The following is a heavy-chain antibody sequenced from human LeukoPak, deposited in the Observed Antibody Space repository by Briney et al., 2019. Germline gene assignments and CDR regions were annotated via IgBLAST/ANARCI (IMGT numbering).Heavy chain of an antibody. V-gene: IGHV4-59*01. CDR1: GGSISSYY. CDR3: ARYISGTSQVFDY. CDR2: IYYSGST. Sequence: SETLSLTCTVSGGSISSYYWSWIRQPPGKGLEWIGYIYYSGSTNYNPSFKSRVTISVDTSKNQFSLKLSSVTAADTAVYYCARYISGTSQVFDYWGQGTLVTVSS. J-gene: IGHJ4*02. D-gene: IGHD1-20*01.